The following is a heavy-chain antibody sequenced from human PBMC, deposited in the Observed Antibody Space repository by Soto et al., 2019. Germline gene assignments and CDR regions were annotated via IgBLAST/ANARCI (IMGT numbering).Heavy chain of an antibody. J-gene: IGHJ4*02. Sequence: XLTCTVSSSSFDSSTYYLSCIRQSPGKGLEWLGNIYYGGSTYYNPSLKSRVAISVDTSKNQISLKLTSVTAADTAVYFCESGDVVGVDAELWGQGSLVNV. CDR2: IYYGGST. CDR3: ESGDVVGVDAEL. CDR1: SSSFDSSTYY. V-gene: IGHV4-39*01. D-gene: IGHD3-10*01.